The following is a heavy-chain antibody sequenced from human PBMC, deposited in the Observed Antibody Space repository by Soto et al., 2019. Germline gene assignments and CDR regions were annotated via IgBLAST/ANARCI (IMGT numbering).Heavy chain of an antibody. CDR2: ISAYNGNT. CDR1: GYTFTSYG. Sequence: QVQLVQSGAEVKKPGASVKVPCKASGYTFTSYGISWGRQAPGQGLEWLGWISAYNGNTNYAQKLQGKVTMTTDTPTSISYMELRSLRSDDTAVYYRERVVRSQSFDPSYQGTQLTVSS. J-gene: IGHJ5*02. D-gene: IGHD3-10*02. V-gene: IGHV1-18*01. CDR3: ERVVRSQSFDP.